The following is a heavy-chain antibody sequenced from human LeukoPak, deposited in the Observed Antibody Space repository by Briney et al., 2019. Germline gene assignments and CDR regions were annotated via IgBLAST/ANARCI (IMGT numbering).Heavy chain of an antibody. J-gene: IGHJ6*02. V-gene: IGHV3-48*03. CDR1: GFTFSSYE. D-gene: IGHD2-2*01. CDR3: ARDYSSSTSCYASYYYGMDV. Sequence: GGSLRLSCAASGFTFSSYEMNWVRQAPGKGLEWVSYISSSGSTIYYADSVKGRFTISRDNAKNSLYLQMNSLRAEDTAVYYCARDYSSSTSCYASYYYGMDVWGQGTTVTVSS. CDR2: ISSSGSTI.